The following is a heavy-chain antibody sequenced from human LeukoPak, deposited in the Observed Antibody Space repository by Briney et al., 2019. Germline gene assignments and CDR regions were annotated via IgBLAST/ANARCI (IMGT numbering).Heavy chain of an antibody. Sequence: SETLSLTCTVSGDSMSSYYWSWIRQPPGKGLEWIGNIYYSGSTNYNPSLKSRVTISVDTSKNQFSLKLSSVTAADTAVYYCARAGSSYGNFDYWGQGTLVTVSS. D-gene: IGHD5-18*01. V-gene: IGHV4-59*01. J-gene: IGHJ4*02. CDR2: IYYSGST. CDR1: GDSMSSYY. CDR3: ARAGSSYGNFDY.